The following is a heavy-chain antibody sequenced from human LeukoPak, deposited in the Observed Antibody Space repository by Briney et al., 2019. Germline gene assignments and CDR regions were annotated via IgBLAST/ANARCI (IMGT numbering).Heavy chain of an antibody. D-gene: IGHD6-19*01. V-gene: IGHV4-34*01. CDR1: GGSFSGYY. Sequence: PSETLSLTCALYGGSFSGYYWSWIRQPPGKGLEWIGEINHSGSTNYNPSLKNRVTVSVDTSKNQFSLKLSSVTAADTAVYYCARGSLRPGIAVAGHFDYWGQGTLVTVSS. CDR3: ARGSLRPGIAVAGHFDY. CDR2: INHSGST. J-gene: IGHJ4*02.